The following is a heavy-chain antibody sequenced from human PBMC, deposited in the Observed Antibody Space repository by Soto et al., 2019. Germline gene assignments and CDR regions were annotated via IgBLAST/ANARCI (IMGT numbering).Heavy chain of an antibody. V-gene: IGHV4-30-2*01. CDR1: GGSISSGGYS. J-gene: IGHJ6*02. CDR3: ARAHYGDYGYGMVV. Sequence: SETLSLTCAVSGGSISSGGYSWSWIRQPPGKGLEWIGYIYHSGSTYYNPSLKSRVTISVDRSKNQFSLKLSSVTAADTAVYYCARAHYGDYGYGMVVCGQGTTVTVSS. D-gene: IGHD4-17*01. CDR2: IYHSGST.